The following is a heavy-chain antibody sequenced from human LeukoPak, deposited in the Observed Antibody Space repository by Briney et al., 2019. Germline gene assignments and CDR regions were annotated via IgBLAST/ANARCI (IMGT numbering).Heavy chain of an antibody. CDR2: ISSGGESP. Sequence: RGCLRLSCAASGFIFSRYAMSWVRQAPGKGLEWVCGISSGGESPYYADSVRGRFTISRDNSKNTLYLKINSLRAEDTAVYSCAKKSRDGNNPFDYLGQGTLVTVSS. CDR1: GFIFSRYA. V-gene: IGHV3-23*01. CDR3: AKKSRDGNNPFDY. D-gene: IGHD5-24*01. J-gene: IGHJ4*02.